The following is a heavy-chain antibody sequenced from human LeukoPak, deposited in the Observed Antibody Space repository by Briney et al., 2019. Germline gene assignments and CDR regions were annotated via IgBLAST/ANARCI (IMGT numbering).Heavy chain of an antibody. J-gene: IGHJ4*02. D-gene: IGHD4-17*01. CDR1: GFTFGDDA. CDR2: IRKKGYGETT. CDR3: SRGLHDYGDSNYYFDQ. Sequence: KPGGSLRLSCIASGFTFGDDALSWFRQALGKGLEFIAFIRKKGYGETTDYAASVRGRFTVSRDDAISVAYLQMNSLQTEDTALYYCSRGLHDYGDSNYYFDQWGRGTLVIVSS. V-gene: IGHV3-49*05.